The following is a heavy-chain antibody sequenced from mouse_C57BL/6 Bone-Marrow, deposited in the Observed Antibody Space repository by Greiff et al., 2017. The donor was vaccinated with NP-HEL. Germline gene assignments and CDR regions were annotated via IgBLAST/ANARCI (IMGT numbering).Heavy chain of an antibody. V-gene: IGHV1-72*01. CDR1: GYTFTSYW. CDR2: IDPNGGGT. J-gene: IGHJ2*01. D-gene: IGHD2-4*01. Sequence: QVHVKQPGAELVKPGASVKLSCKASGYTFTSYWMHWVKQRPGRGLEWIGRIDPNGGGTKYNEKFKSKATMTVAKPYSTPYMQLSSLTSEDSAVYYCARSNDYAKAYYFDDWGKGTTLTVSS. CDR3: ARSNDYAKAYYFDD.